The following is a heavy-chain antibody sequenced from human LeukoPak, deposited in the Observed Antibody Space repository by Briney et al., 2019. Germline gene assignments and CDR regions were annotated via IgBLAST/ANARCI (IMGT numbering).Heavy chain of an antibody. J-gene: IGHJ4*02. CDR2: IKQDGSEK. Sequence: GGSLRLSCATSGFTFSSYWMSWVHQAPGKGLEWVANIKQDGSEKYYVDSVKGRFTISRDNAKNPLYLQMNSLRAEDTAVYYCAREWDYGSGSYDYWGQGTLVTVSS. CDR1: GFTFSSYW. CDR3: AREWDYGSGSYDY. V-gene: IGHV3-7*01. D-gene: IGHD3-10*01.